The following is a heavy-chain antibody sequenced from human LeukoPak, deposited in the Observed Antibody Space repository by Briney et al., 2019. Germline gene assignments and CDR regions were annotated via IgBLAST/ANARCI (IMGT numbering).Heavy chain of an antibody. V-gene: IGHV3-11*04. CDR3: AIQITMIVVVPYFDY. D-gene: IGHD3-22*01. CDR1: GLTFSDYY. Sequence: GGSLRLSCAASGLTFSDYYMTWIRQAPGKGLEWVSSISGSGTTTYSADSVRGRFTVSRDNAKNSVFLYMNSLRAGDTAVYYCAIQITMIVVVPYFDYWGQGTLVTVPS. CDR2: ISGSGTTT. J-gene: IGHJ4*02.